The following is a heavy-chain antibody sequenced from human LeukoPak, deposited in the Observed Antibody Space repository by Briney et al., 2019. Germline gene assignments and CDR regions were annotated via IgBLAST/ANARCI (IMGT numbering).Heavy chain of an antibody. V-gene: IGHV3-11*03. D-gene: IGHD6-13*01. Sequence: GGSLRPSCAASGLTHSDYYMSWIRQAPGKGLEWISFISSSSIYTDYADSVKGRFTISRDNANDSLYLQMNSLRAEDTAVYYCATLLRSQLVSVADYWGQETLVTVSS. J-gene: IGHJ4*02. CDR1: GLTHSDYY. CDR3: ATLLRSQLVSVADY. CDR2: ISSSSIYT.